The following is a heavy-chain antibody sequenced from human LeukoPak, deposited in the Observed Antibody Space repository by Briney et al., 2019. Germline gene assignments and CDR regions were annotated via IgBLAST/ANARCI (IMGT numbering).Heavy chain of an antibody. V-gene: IGHV3-11*06. Sequence: KPGGSLRLSCAASGFTFSDYYMSWIRQAPGKGLEWVSYISSSSSYTNYADSVKGRFTISRDIAKNSLYLQMNSLRAEDTAVYCCARLLPPIVATSHWFDPWGQGTLVTVSS. CDR1: GFTFSDYY. J-gene: IGHJ5*02. CDR3: ARLLPPIVATSHWFDP. D-gene: IGHD5-12*01. CDR2: ISSSSSYT.